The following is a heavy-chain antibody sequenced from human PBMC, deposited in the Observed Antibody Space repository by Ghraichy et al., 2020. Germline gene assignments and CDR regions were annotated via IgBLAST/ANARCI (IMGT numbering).Heavy chain of an antibody. CDR1: GFTFTSSA. CDR2: IVVGSGNT. D-gene: IGHD3-3*01. CDR3: AAEDRITIFGVVTGQDY. V-gene: IGHV1-58*01. J-gene: IGHJ4*02. Sequence: SVKVSCKASGFTFTSSAVQWVRQARGQRLEWIGWIVVGSGNTNYAQKFQERVTITRDMSTSTAYMELSSLRSEDTAVYYCAAEDRITIFGVVTGQDYWGQGTLVTVSS.